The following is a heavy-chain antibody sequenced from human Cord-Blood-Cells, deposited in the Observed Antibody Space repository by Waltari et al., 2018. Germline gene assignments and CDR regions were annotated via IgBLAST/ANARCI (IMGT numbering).Heavy chain of an antibody. D-gene: IGHD3-10*01. J-gene: IGHJ5*02. CDR2: MNPNSGNT. CDR1: GYTFTSYD. CDR3: ARVVAMVRGVINWFDP. Sequence: QVQLVQSGAEVKKPGASVKVSCKASGYTFTSYDINWVRPAPGQGLEWMGWMNPNSGNTGYAQKFQGRVTMTRNTSISTAYMELSSLRSEDTAVYYCARVVAMVRGVINWFDPWGQGTLVTVSS. V-gene: IGHV1-8*01.